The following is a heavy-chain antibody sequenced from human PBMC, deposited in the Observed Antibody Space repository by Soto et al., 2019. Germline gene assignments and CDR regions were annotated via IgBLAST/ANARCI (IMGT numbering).Heavy chain of an antibody. CDR3: TTPIRWSGSRTYFYGY. CDR2: IKSIPDGGTA. D-gene: IGHD3-10*01. CDR1: GFTFSKTW. J-gene: IGHJ4*02. V-gene: IGHV3-15*07. Sequence: GGSLRLSCAASGFTFSKTWMNWGRQAPWKGPEWVGRIKSIPDGGTADYAAPLKGRFTISRDDSRDTLFLQMNSLKTEDTAVYYCTTPIRWSGSRTYFYGYWGQGTLVTVSS.